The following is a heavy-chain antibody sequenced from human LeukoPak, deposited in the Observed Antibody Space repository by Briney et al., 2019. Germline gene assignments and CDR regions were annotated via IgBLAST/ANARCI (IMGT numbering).Heavy chain of an antibody. CDR3: ARVLRYCSGGNCYSGGLGYMDV. CDR2: ITWNSDRK. Sequence: SLRLSCAASGFTFDDYAMYWVRPAPGKGLEWVSGITWNSDRKGYADSVKGRFTISRDNAKNSLYLQMNSLRAEDTAVYYCARVLRYCSGGNCYSGGLGYMDVWGKGTTVTISS. D-gene: IGHD2-15*01. CDR1: GFTFDDYA. J-gene: IGHJ6*03. V-gene: IGHV3-9*01.